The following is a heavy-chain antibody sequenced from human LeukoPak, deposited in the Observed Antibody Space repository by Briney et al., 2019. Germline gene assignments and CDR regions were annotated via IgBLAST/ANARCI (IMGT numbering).Heavy chain of an antibody. CDR3: AKLVVTAIQDAFDI. J-gene: IGHJ3*02. V-gene: IGHV4-59*01. D-gene: IGHD2-21*02. Sequence: SETLSLTXTVSGGSISSYYWSWIRQSPGKGLEWIGYIYYSGSTNYNPSLKSRVTISVDTSKNQFSLKLSSVTAADTAVYYCAKLVVTAIQDAFDIWGQGTMVTVSS. CDR2: IYYSGST. CDR1: GGSISSYY.